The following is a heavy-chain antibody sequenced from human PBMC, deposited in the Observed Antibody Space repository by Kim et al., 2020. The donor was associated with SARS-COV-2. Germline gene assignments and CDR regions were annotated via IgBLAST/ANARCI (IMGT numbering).Heavy chain of an antibody. D-gene: IGHD2-21*01. CDR3: ARPPGRGGDFDY. CDR1: GFTFSSYW. V-gene: IGHV3-74*01. Sequence: GGSLRLSCAASGFTFSSYWMHWVRQAPGKGLVWVSSINSDGGTTNDADSAEGRFTLFRDNAKNTLYPQMNSLRADDTAMYYCARPPGRGGDFDYWGQGTLVTVPS. CDR2: INSDGGTT. J-gene: IGHJ4*02.